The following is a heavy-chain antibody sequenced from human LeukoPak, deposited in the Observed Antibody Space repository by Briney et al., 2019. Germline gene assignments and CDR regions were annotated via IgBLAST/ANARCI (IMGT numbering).Heavy chain of an antibody. Sequence: GRSLRLSCAASGFTFSSYAMHWVRQPPGKGLEWVAVISYDGSNKYYADSVKGRFTISRDNSKNTLYLQMNSLRAEDTAVYYCATRGLYWGQGTLVTVSS. CDR3: ATRGLY. J-gene: IGHJ4*02. CDR1: GFTFSSYA. CDR2: ISYDGSNK. V-gene: IGHV3-30*04.